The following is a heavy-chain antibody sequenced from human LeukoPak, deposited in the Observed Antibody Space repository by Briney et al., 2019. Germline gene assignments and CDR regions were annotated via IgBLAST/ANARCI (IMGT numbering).Heavy chain of an antibody. CDR3: ASMVVAVADTDY. Sequence: LTGGSLRLSCAASGFTFSSYAMHWVRQAPGKGLEWVAVISYDGSNTYSADSVKGRFTISRDNSKNTLYLQMNSLRPEDTAVYYCASMVVAVADTDYWGQGTLVTVSS. CDR2: ISYDGSNT. V-gene: IGHV3-30-3*01. D-gene: IGHD6-19*01. J-gene: IGHJ4*02. CDR1: GFTFSSYA.